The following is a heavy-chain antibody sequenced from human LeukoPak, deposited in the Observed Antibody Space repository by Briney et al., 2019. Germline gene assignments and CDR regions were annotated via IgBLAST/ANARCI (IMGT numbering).Heavy chain of an antibody. Sequence: PGGSLRLSCAASGLTFSGYWVHWVRQAPGKGLVWVSRIDNDGSSTIYADSVKGRFTISRDNAKNTVHLQMNSLRVEDTAVYYWARDVPHNWFDSWGQGILVTVSS. CDR3: ARDVPHNWFDS. CDR2: IDNDGSST. CDR1: GLTFSGYW. V-gene: IGHV3-74*01. J-gene: IGHJ5*01.